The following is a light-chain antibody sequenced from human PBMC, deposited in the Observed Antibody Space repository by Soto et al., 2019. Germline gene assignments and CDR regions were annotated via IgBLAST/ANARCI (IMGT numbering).Light chain of an antibody. CDR1: QGIRND. Sequence: AIQMTQSPSSLSASVGDRVTITCRASQGIRNDLGWYQQKPGTAPKLLIYGASSVQSGVPSRFSGSGSGTDFTLTISSLQPEDFATYYCLQDYNYPRTVGQGTKVEIK. CDR2: GAS. CDR3: LQDYNYPRT. J-gene: IGKJ1*01. V-gene: IGKV1-6*01.